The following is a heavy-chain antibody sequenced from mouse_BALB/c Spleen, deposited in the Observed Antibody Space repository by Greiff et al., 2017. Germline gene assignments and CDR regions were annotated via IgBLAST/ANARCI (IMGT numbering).Heavy chain of an antibody. V-gene: IGHV2-9-2*01. CDR2: IWTGGGT. CDR1: GFSLTSYD. J-gene: IGHJ3*01. Sequence: VKLMESGPGLVAPSQSLSITCTVSGFSLTSYDISWIRQPPGKGLEWLGVIWTGGGTNYNSAFMSRLSISKDNSKSQVFLKMNSLQTDDTAIYYCVRDGNSAWFAYWGQGTLVTVSA. D-gene: IGHD2-1*01. CDR3: VRDGNSAWFAY.